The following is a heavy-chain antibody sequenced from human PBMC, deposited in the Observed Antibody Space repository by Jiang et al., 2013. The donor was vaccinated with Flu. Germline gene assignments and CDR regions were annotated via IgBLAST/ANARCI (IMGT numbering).Heavy chain of an antibody. CDR1: GGSFSGYY. V-gene: IGHV4-34*01. D-gene: IGHD3-10*01. CDR3: ARESLQYYYGSGSYRSFDY. J-gene: IGHJ4*02. CDR2: INHSGST. Sequence: LLKPSETLSLTCAVYGGSFSGYYWSWIRQPPGKGLEWIGEINHSGSTNYNPSLKSRVTISVDTSKNQFSLKLSSVTAADTAVYYCARESLQYYYGSGSYRSFDYWGQGTLVTVSS.